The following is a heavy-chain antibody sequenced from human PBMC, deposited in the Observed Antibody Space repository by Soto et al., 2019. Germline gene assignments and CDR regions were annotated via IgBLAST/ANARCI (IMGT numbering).Heavy chain of an antibody. CDR2: MNPNSGNT. D-gene: IGHD3-10*01. Sequence: ASVKVSCKASGYTFTSYDINWVRQATGQGLEWMGWMNPNSGNTGYAQKFQGRVTMTRNTSISTAYMELSSLRSEDTAAYYCARCYGSGSYCNWFDPWGQGTLVTVSS. V-gene: IGHV1-8*01. J-gene: IGHJ5*02. CDR1: GYTFTSYD. CDR3: ARCYGSGSYCNWFDP.